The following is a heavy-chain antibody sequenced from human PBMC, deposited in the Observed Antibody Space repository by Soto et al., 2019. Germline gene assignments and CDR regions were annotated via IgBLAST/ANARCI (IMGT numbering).Heavy chain of an antibody. Sequence: GESLKISCKGSGYSFTSYWISWVRLMPGKGLEWMGRIDPSDSYTNYSPSFQGHVTISADKSISTAYLQWSSLKASDTAMYYCAREGSIPGYSSGWRLSGGWFDPWGQGTLVTVSS. CDR3: AREGSIPGYSSGWRLSGGWFDP. J-gene: IGHJ5*02. D-gene: IGHD6-19*01. V-gene: IGHV5-10-1*01. CDR1: GYSFTSYW. CDR2: IDPSDSYT.